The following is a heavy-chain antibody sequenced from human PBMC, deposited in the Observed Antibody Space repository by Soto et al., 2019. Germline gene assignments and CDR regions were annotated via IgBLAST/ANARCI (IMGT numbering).Heavy chain of an antibody. V-gene: IGHV3-30-3*01. CDR2: ISSDGNIK. J-gene: IGHJ4*02. CDR1: GFTFTTYA. Sequence: GSLRLSCAASGFTFTTYAMYWVRQAPGKGLEWVAVISSDGNIKYYADSVKGRFTISRDNSRNTLYLQMNSLRAEDTAVYYCVSCVSAHFDHWGQATLVTVSS. CDR3: VSCVSAHFDH.